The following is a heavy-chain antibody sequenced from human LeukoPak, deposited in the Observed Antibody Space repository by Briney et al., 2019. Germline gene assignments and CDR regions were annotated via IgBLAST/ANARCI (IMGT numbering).Heavy chain of an antibody. CDR2: FDPEDGET. D-gene: IGHD6-19*01. CDR1: GYTLSEIS. J-gene: IGHJ3*02. V-gene: IGHV1-24*01. CDR3: ARAKYNSGWYGAFDI. Sequence: APVKVSCKVSGYTLSEISMQWVRQAPGKGLEWMGGFDPEDGETIYAQKFQGRVTMTEDTSTDTAYMELSSLRFEDTAVYYCARAKYNSGWYGAFDIWGQGTMVTVSS.